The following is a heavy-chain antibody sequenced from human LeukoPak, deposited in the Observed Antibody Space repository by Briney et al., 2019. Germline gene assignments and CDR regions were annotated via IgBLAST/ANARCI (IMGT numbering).Heavy chain of an antibody. V-gene: IGHV3-53*01. CDR3: ARETKNSIGLGFDI. D-gene: IGHD6-6*01. CDR2: IYSGGST. Sequence: GGSLRLSCAASGFTVSSNYMSWVRQAPGKRLEWVSVIYSGGSTYYADSVKGRFTISRDNSKNTLYLQMNSLRAEDTAVYYCARETKNSIGLGFDIWGQGTMVTVSS. J-gene: IGHJ3*02. CDR1: GFTVSSNY.